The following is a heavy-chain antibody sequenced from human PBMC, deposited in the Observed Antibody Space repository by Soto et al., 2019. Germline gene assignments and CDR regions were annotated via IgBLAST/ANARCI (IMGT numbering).Heavy chain of an antibody. Sequence: SETLSLTCAVYGGSFSGYYWSWLRQPPGKGLEWIGEINHSGSTNYNPSLKSRVTISVDTSKNQFSLKLSSVTAADTAVYYRASFGGSYEHFAFDIWGQGTMVTVSS. J-gene: IGHJ3*02. V-gene: IGHV4-34*01. CDR1: GGSFSGYY. D-gene: IGHD1-26*01. CDR2: INHSGST. CDR3: ASFGGSYEHFAFDI.